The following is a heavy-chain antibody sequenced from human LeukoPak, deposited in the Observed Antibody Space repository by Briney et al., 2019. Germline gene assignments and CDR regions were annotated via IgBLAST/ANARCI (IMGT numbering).Heavy chain of an antibody. CDR2: ICYSGST. V-gene: IGHV4-39*07. CDR1: GGSISSSSYY. Sequence: SETLSLTCTVSGGSISSSSYYWGWIRQPPGKGLEWIGSICYSGSTYYNPSLKSRVTISVDTSKNQFSLKLSPVTAADTAVYYCARDRDPMAPNYYYGMDVWGQGTTVTVSS. J-gene: IGHJ6*02. D-gene: IGHD5-24*01. CDR3: ARDRDPMAPNYYYGMDV.